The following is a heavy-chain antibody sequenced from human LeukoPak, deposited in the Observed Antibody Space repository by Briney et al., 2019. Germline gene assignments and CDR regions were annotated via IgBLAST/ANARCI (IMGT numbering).Heavy chain of an antibody. D-gene: IGHD2-15*01. CDR2: IIPMRNLA. J-gene: IGHJ5*01. Sequence: VASVKVSCKASGGDFNSHIINWVRQAPGQGLESMGRIIPMRNLANYAHKFQGRVIITADKSRRTAYMEMSRLTSDDTAVYYCARGKYCSGGECYSVRTSYDGFDSWGQGTVVSVSS. CDR3: ARGKYCSGGECYSVRTSYDGFDS. V-gene: IGHV1-69*02. CDR1: GGDFNSHI.